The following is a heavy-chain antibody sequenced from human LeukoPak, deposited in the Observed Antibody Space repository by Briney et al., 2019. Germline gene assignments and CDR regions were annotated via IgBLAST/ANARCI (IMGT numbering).Heavy chain of an antibody. J-gene: IGHJ3*02. CDR2: ISLAGQT. Sequence: SGTLSLTCGVSGGSISGTNWWSWVRQPPGQGLEWIGEISLAGQTNYNPSLKSRVTISVDTSKNQFSLKLSSVTAADTAVYYCARHCSGGSCYSLDAFDIWGQGTMVTVSS. CDR3: ARHCSGGSCYSLDAFDI. D-gene: IGHD2-15*01. CDR1: GGSISGTNW. V-gene: IGHV4-4*02.